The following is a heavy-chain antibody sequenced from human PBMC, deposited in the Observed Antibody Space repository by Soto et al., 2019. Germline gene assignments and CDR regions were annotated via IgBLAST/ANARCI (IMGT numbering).Heavy chain of an antibody. CDR2: ISSSSSTI. D-gene: IGHD2-2*01. J-gene: IGHJ5*02. CDR1: GFTFSSYS. CDR3: ARGGYCISTSCVGYSWFDP. V-gene: IGHV3-48*01. Sequence: PGGSLRLSCAASGFTFSSYSMNWVRQAPGKGLDWVSYISSSSSTIYYADSVKGRFTISRDNSKNTLYLQMNSLRAEDTAVYYCARGGYCISTSCVGYSWFDPWGQGTLVTVSS.